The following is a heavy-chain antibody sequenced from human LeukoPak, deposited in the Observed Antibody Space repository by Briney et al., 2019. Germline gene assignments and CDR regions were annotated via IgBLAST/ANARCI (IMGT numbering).Heavy chain of an antibody. CDR1: GYTFTSYD. CDR3: GRIPPGTAMVYAFDI. D-gene: IGHD5-18*01. Sequence: GASVNVSCKASGYTFTSYDINWVRQATGQGREWMGWMNPNSGNTGYAQKFQGRVTITRNTSISTAYMELSSLRSEDTAVYYCGRIPPGTAMVYAFDIWGQGTMVTVSS. V-gene: IGHV1-8*03. J-gene: IGHJ3*02. CDR2: MNPNSGNT.